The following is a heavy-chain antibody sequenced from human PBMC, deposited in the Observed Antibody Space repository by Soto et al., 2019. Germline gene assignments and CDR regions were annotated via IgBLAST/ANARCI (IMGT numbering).Heavy chain of an antibody. CDR3: ARAERATSYYVMDV. CDR1: GGSISSSNW. D-gene: IGHD1-26*01. CDR2: IYHSGST. Sequence: SQTLSLPCAVSGGSISSSNWCSWVRQPPGKGLEWIGEIYHSGSTNYNPSLKSRVTISVDKSKNQFSLKLSSVTAADTAVYFCARAERATSYYVMDVWGQGTTDTVSS. V-gene: IGHV4-4*02. J-gene: IGHJ6*02.